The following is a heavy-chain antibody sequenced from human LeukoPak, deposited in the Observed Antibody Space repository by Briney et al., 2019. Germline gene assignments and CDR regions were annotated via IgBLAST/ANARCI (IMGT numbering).Heavy chain of an antibody. CDR2: IYHSGST. D-gene: IGHD1-26*01. V-gene: IGHV4-38-2*02. CDR1: GYSISSGYY. J-gene: IGHJ4*02. CDR3: ARVKSGSYGILDGISNYFDY. Sequence: TSETLSLTCTVSGYSISSGYYWGWIRQPPGKGLEWIGSIYHSGSTYYNPSLKSRVTISVDTSKNQFSLKLSSVTAADTAVYYCARVKSGSYGILDGISNYFDYWGQGTLVTVSS.